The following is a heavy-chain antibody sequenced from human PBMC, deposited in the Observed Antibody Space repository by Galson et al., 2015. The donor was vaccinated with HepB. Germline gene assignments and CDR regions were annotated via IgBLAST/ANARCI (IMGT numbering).Heavy chain of an antibody. CDR2: ISTSGRST. Sequence: SLRLSCAASGFTFSNYDMNWVRQAPGEGLEWVSGISTSGRSTIYADSVEGRFTISRDNSKNTLFLQVNGLRAEDTAKYYCTRGHRGDEGFGIWGPGTMVIVSS. V-gene: IGHV3-23*01. D-gene: IGHD3-16*01. CDR3: TRGHRGDEGFGI. CDR1: GFTFSNYD. J-gene: IGHJ3*02.